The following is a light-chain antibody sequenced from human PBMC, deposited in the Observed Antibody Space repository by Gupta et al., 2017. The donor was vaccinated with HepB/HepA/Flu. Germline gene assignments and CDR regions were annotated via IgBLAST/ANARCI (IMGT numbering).Light chain of an antibody. CDR1: QGISSY. V-gene: IGKV1-9*01. Sequence: DIQLTQSPSFLSAAVGDRVTITCRASQGISSYLAWYQQKPVKAPKLLIYDASTLQSGVPSRFSGSGSETEFTLTISSLQPEDFATYYCQQLNSYPLTFGGGTKVEIK. J-gene: IGKJ4*01. CDR2: DAS. CDR3: QQLNSYPLT.